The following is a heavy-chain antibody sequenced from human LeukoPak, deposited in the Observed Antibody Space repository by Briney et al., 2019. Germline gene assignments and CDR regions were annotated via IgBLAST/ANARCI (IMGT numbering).Heavy chain of an antibody. J-gene: IGHJ5*02. V-gene: IGHV3-23*01. CDR1: GFTFSIYA. CDR2: ISGSGGST. CDR3: AKGEYSSGWYAH. D-gene: IGHD6-19*01. Sequence: GGSLRLSCAASGFTFSIYAMSWVRQAPGKGLEWVSGISGSGGSTYYADSVKGRFTVSRDNSKNTLYLQMNSLRAEDTAVYYCAKGEYSSGWYAHWGQGTLVTVSS.